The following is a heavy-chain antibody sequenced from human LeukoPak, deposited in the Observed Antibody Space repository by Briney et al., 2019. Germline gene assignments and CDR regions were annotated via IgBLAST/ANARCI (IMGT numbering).Heavy chain of an antibody. D-gene: IGHD5/OR15-5a*01. V-gene: IGHV1-8*01. Sequence: ASVKVSCKASGYTFTSYDINWVRQATGQGLEWMGWMNPNSGNTGYAQKFQGRVTMTRNTSISTAYMELSSLRSEDTAVYYCHCLAGYYYYYGMDVWGQGTTVTVSS. CDR3: HCLAGYYYYYGMDV. CDR1: GYTFTSYD. CDR2: MNPNSGNT. J-gene: IGHJ6*02.